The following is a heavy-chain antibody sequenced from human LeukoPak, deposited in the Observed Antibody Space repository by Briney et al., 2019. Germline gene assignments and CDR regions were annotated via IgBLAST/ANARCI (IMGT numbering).Heavy chain of an antibody. CDR3: ARDLTVGATDY. J-gene: IGHJ4*02. Sequence: GGTLRLSCAASGFTFSSYGMSWVRQAPGKGLEWVSAISGSGGSTYYADSVKGRFTISRDNSKNTLYLQMNSLRAEDTAVYYCARDLTVGATDYWGQGTLVTVSS. CDR2: ISGSGGST. V-gene: IGHV3-23*01. D-gene: IGHD1-26*01. CDR1: GFTFSSYG.